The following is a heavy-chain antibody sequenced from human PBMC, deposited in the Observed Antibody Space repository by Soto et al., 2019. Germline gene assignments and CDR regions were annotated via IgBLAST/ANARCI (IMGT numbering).Heavy chain of an antibody. Sequence: DVQLVESGGGLVKPGGSLRLSCAATGFNFITFSMNWVRQAPGKGLEWVSSLSASSSSIYYAESVKGRFTVSRDNAKNSLYLQMNSLTAEDTALYYCVRDAYNRDAFDIWGQWTTVTVSS. D-gene: IGHD1-20*01. CDR1: GFNFITFS. CDR3: VRDAYNRDAFDI. V-gene: IGHV3-21*01. J-gene: IGHJ3*02. CDR2: LSASSSSI.